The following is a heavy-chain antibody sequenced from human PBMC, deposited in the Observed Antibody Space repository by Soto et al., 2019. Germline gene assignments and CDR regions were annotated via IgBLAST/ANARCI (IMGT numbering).Heavy chain of an antibody. D-gene: IGHD6-13*01. J-gene: IGHJ4*02. CDR3: TGIIAAAGTSPFDY. V-gene: IGHV3-23*01. Sequence: PGGSLRLSCAASGFTFSSYAMSWVRQAPGKGLEWVSAISGSSGSTYYADSVKGRFTISRDNSKNTLYLQMNSLRAEDTAVYYCTGIIAAAGTSPFDYWGQGTLVTVSS. CDR1: GFTFSSYA. CDR2: ISGSSGST.